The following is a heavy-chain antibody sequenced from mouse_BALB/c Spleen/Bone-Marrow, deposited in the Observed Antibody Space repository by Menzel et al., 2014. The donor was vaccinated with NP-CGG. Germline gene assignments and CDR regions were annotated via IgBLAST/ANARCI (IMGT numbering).Heavy chain of an antibody. CDR2: FHPYTDDT. Sequence: QVQLQKPGAELVKTGASGKMSCKAFSYTFTTYPIEWMKQNHGKSLERIGNFHPYTDDTKYNEKFKGKAKLTVEKSSSTVYLELSRLTSDDSAVYYCARSLRSYSMVFLGQGTSATISS. CDR3: ARSLRSYSMVF. D-gene: IGHD6-2*01. V-gene: IGHV1-47*01. CDR1: SYTFTTYP. J-gene: IGHJ4*01.